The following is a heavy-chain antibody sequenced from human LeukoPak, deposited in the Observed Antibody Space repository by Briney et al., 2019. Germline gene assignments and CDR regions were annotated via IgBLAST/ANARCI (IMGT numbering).Heavy chain of an antibody. D-gene: IGHD3-22*01. V-gene: IGHV1-69*06. CDR3: ARFPPYYYDSSGYPPPGDY. J-gene: IGHJ4*02. CDR1: GGTFSSYA. CDR2: IIPIFGTA. Sequence: GASVKVSCKASGGTFSSYAISWVRQAPGQGLEWMGGIIPIFGTANYAQKFQGRVTITAAKSTSTAYMELSSLRSEDTAVYYCARFPPYYYDSSGYPPPGDYWGQGTLVTVSS.